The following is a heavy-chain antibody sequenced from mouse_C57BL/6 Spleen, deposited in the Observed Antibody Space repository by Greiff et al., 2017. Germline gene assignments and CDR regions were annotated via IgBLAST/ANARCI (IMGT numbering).Heavy chain of an antibody. CDR3: ANLNYVTY. V-gene: IGHV5-17*01. Sequence: VQLKESGGGLVKPGGSLKLSCAASGFTFSDYGMHWVRQAPEKGLEWVAYISSGSSTIYYADTVKGRFTISRDNAKNTLFLQMTSLRSEDTAMYYCANLNYVTYWGQGTLVTVSA. CDR1: GFTFSDYG. J-gene: IGHJ3*01. D-gene: IGHD2-1*01. CDR2: ISSGSSTI.